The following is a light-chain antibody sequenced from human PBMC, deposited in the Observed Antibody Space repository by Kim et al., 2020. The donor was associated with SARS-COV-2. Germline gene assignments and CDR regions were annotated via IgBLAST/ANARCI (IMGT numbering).Light chain of an antibody. CDR1: SGHSSYI. J-gene: IGLJ2*01. V-gene: IGLV4-60*03. CDR3: ETWDSNNPVV. CDR2: VEGSGSY. Sequence: SVKRTCKLSSGHSSYIIAWHQQQPGKAHRYLMKVEGSGSYNKGSGVPDRFSGSSSGADRYLTISNLHSEDEADYYCETWDSNNPVVFGGGTQLTVL.